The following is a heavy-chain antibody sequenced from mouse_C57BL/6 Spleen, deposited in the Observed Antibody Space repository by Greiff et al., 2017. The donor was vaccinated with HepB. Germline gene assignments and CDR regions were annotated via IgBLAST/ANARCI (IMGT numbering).Heavy chain of an antibody. CDR1: GYAFSSSW. CDR2: IYPGDGDT. D-gene: IGHD1-1*01. V-gene: IGHV1-82*01. CDR3: ARSVTTVVEWYFDV. J-gene: IGHJ1*03. Sequence: VQLQQSGPELVKPGASVKISCKASGYAFSSSWMNWVKQRPGKGLEWIGRIYPGDGDTNYNGKFKGKATLTADKSSSTAYMQISSLTSEDSAVYFCARSVTTVVEWYFDVWGTGTTVTVSS.